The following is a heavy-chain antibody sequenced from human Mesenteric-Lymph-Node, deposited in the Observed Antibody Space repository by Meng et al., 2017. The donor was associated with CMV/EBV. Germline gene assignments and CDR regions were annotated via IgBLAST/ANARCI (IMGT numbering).Heavy chain of an antibody. CDR3: ARDPGCDDPTCYGIGWDL. V-gene: IGHV1-2*02. Sequence: SVPVSCKASGYSFTDYYIHWVRQAPGQGLEWMGWIKANSGDTRYAPKFQGRVTMTRDTSIDTAYMELNSLKSDDTAVYYCARDPGCDDPTCYGIGWDLWGQGTLVTVSS. CDR2: IKANSGDT. D-gene: IGHD2-21*01. J-gene: IGHJ5*02. CDR1: GYSFTDYY.